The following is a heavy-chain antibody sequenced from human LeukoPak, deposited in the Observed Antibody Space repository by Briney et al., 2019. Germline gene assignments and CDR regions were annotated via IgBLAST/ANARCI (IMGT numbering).Heavy chain of an antibody. D-gene: IGHD4-17*01. Sequence: GGSLRLSCAASGFTFSSYGMHWVRQAPGKGLEWVAVIWYDGSNKYYADSVKGRFTISRDNSKNTLYLQMNSLRAEDTAVYYCAKEPTLRPEDYFDYWGQGTLVTVSS. CDR2: IWYDGSNK. V-gene: IGHV3-33*06. CDR1: GFTFSSYG. CDR3: AKEPTLRPEDYFDY. J-gene: IGHJ4*02.